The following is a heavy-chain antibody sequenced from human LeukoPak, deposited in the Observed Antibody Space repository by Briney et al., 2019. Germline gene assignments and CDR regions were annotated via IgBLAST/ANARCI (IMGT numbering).Heavy chain of an antibody. Sequence: PSETLSLTCTVSGGSISSYYWSWVRQAPGKGLEWVSAISGSGGSAYYADSVKGRFTVSRDNSKNTLYLQMNSLRVEDTATYYCASRPTSAAVAPSDYWGQGTLVTVSS. J-gene: IGHJ4*02. D-gene: IGHD6-19*01. CDR1: GGSISSYY. CDR2: ISGSGGSA. CDR3: ASRPTSAAVAPSDY. V-gene: IGHV3-23*01.